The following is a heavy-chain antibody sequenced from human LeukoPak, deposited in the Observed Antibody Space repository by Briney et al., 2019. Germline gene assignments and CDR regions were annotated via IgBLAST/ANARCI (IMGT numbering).Heavy chain of an antibody. D-gene: IGHD2-21*01. CDR3: AKGRFKVSYLDY. J-gene: IGHJ4*02. CDR1: GFTFSSYA. V-gene: IGHV3-23*01. Sequence: PGGSLRLPCAASGFTFSSYAMSWVRQAPGKGLEWVSAISGSGGSTCYADSVKGRFTISRDNSKNTLYLQMNSLRAEDTAVYYCAKGRFKVSYLDYWGQGTLVTVSS. CDR2: ISGSGGST.